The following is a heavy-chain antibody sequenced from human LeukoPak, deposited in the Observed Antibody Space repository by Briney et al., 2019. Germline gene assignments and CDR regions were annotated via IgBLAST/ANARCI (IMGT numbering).Heavy chain of an antibody. Sequence: TGGSLRLSCAASGLTFSSYAMSWVRQAPGKGLEWVSSISGSGGSTSYADSVKGRFTISRDNSKNTLFLQMNSLRVEDTAIYYCAKDGVETYGGVSFFDYWGQGTLVTVSS. J-gene: IGHJ4*02. CDR2: ISGSGGST. CDR3: AKDGVETYGGVSFFDY. V-gene: IGHV3-23*01. D-gene: IGHD4-23*01. CDR1: GLTFSSYA.